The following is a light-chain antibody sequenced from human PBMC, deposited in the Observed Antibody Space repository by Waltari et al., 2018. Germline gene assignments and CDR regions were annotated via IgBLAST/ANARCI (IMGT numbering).Light chain of an antibody. V-gene: IGKV1-5*03. J-gene: IGKJ2*01. CDR2: KAS. CDR1: QSISSW. Sequence: DIQMTQSPSTLSASLGDRVTITCRASQSISSWLAWYQQKPGKAPKLLIYKASSLKSGVPSRFSGSGSGTEFTLTISSLQPDDFATYYCQQYISYSQYTFGQGTKLEIK. CDR3: QQYISYSQYT.